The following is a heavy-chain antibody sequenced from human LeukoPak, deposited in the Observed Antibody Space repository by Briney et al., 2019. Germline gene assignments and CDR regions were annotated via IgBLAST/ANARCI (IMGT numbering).Heavy chain of an antibody. J-gene: IGHJ4*02. CDR2: ISGSGGST. D-gene: IGHD6-19*01. V-gene: IGHV3-23*01. CDR1: GFTFSSYS. Sequence: GGSLRLSCAASGFTFSSYSMNWVRQAPGKGLEWVSAISGSGGSTYYADSVKGRFTISRDNSKNTLYLQMNSLRAEDTAVYYCAKDLGDSSGLDYWGQGTLVTVSS. CDR3: AKDLGDSSGLDY.